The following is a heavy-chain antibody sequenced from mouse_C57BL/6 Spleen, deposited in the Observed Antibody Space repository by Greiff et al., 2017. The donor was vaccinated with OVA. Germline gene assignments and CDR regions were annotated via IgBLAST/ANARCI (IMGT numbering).Heavy chain of an antibody. CDR3: ARPMDYDKGCAY. D-gene: IGHD2-4*01. Sequence: DVMLVESGGGLVKPGGSLKLSCAASGFTFSSYAMSWVRQTPEKRLEWVATISDGGSYTYYPDNVKGRFTISRDNAKNNLYLQMSHLKSEDTAMYYCARPMDYDKGCAYWGQGTLVTVSA. CDR2: ISDGGSYT. CDR1: GFTFSSYA. V-gene: IGHV5-4*03. J-gene: IGHJ3*01.